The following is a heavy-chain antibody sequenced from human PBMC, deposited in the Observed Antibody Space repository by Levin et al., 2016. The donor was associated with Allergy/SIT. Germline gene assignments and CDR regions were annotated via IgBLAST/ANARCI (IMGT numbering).Heavy chain of an antibody. CDR1: GYTFNTYW. CDR2: IYPGDSDT. J-gene: IGHJ4*02. V-gene: IGHV5-51*01. Sequence: ETLSLTCEASGYTFNTYWIGWVRHMPGKGLEWIGSIYPGDSDTKYSPSFQGQVTISADKSMSTVYLTWTSLEASDNAMYYCAKHWPIGSGYTRQFDYWGQGTLVTVSS. D-gene: IGHD3-22*01. CDR3: AKHWPIGSGYTRQFDY.